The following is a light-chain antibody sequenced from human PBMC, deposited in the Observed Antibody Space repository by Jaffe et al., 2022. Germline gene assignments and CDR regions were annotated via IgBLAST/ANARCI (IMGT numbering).Light chain of an antibody. CDR2: ENN. CDR3: GTWDSSLNAHV. CDR1: SSNIGNNY. J-gene: IGLJ1*01. V-gene: IGLV1-51*02. Sequence: QSVLTQPPSVSAAPGQEVTISCSGSSSNIGNNYLAWYQHVPGTAPKLLIYENNNRPSGIPDRFSGSKSGTSATLGITGLQTGDEADYFCGTWDSSLNAHVFGTGTKVTVL.